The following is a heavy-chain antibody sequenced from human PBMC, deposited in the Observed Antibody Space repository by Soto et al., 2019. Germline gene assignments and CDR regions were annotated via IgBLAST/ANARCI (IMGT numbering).Heavy chain of an antibody. V-gene: IGHV4-59*01. CDR3: AKGNWFDP. CDR1: GGSISSYY. Sequence: QVQLQESGPRLVKASETLSLTCTVSGGSISSYYWSWIRQPPGKGLEWIGYIYYSGSTNYNPSLKSRVTISVDTSKNQFSLKLSSVTAADTAVYYCAKGNWFDPWGQGTLVTVSS. CDR2: IYYSGST. J-gene: IGHJ5*02.